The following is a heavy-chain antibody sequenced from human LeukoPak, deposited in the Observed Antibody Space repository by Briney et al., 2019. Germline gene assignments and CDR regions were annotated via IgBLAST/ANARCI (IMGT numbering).Heavy chain of an antibody. CDR2: IRYDGSSK. V-gene: IGHV3-30*02. D-gene: IGHD7-27*01. J-gene: IGHJ4*02. CDR3: AKDRGLGLTGDEAGDY. CDR1: GFTFSSYG. Sequence: GGSLRLSCAASGFTFSSYGMHWVRQAPGKGLEWVAFIRYDGSSKYYADSVKGRFTISRDNSKNTLYLQMNSLRAEDTAVYYCAKDRGLGLTGDEAGDYWGQGTLVTVSS.